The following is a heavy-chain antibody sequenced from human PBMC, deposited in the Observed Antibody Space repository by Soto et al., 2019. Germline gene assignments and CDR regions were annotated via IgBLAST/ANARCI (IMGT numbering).Heavy chain of an antibody. Sequence: SETLSLTCTVSGGSISSYYWSWIRQPPGKGLEWIGYIYYSGSTNYNPSLKSRVTISVDTSKNQFSLKLSSVTAADTAVYYCARTRGYSGYDWGYWGQGTLVTVSS. J-gene: IGHJ4*02. CDR1: GGSISSYY. CDR3: ARTRGYSGYDWGY. V-gene: IGHV4-59*01. CDR2: IYYSGST. D-gene: IGHD5-12*01.